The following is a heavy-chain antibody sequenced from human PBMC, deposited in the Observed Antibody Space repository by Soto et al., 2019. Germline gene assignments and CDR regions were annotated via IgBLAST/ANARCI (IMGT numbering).Heavy chain of an antibody. CDR2: ISGSGGST. D-gene: IGHD1-7*01. V-gene: IGHV3-23*01. Sequence: EVQLLESGGGLVQPGGSLRLSCAASGFTFSSYAMSWVRQAPGKGLEWVSAISGSGGSTYYADSVKGRFTISRDNSKNTRNLQMNSLRAADTAVYYCAKDPPPNWNYDWFDPWGQGTLVTVSS. CDR3: AKDPPPNWNYDWFDP. J-gene: IGHJ5*02. CDR1: GFTFSSYA.